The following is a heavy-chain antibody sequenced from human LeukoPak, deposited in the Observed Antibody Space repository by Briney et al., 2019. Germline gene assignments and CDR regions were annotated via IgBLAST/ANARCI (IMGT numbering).Heavy chain of an antibody. CDR1: GYTFPSYG. D-gene: IGHD2-15*01. V-gene: IGHV1-18*01. Sequence: ASVKVSCKASGYTFPSYGISWVRQAAGQGLEWMGWISAYNGNTNYAQKLQGRVTMTTDTSTSTAYMELRSLRSDDTAVYYCAREGSDCSGGSCYLGHWFDPWGQGTLVTVSS. CDR2: ISAYNGNT. J-gene: IGHJ5*02. CDR3: AREGSDCSGGSCYLGHWFDP.